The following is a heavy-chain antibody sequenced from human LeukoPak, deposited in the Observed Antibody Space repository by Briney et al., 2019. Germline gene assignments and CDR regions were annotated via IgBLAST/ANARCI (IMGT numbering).Heavy chain of an antibody. V-gene: IGHV3-23*01. J-gene: IGHJ4*02. Sequence: PGGSLRLSCAASGFTFSSYGMSWVRQAPGKGLEWVSVISGSGGSTSYADSVKGRFTISRDNSKNMLYLQMNSLRAEDTAVYYCAKGSARRWFWYFVYWGQGTLVTVSS. CDR1: GFTFSSYG. D-gene: IGHD4-23*01. CDR3: AKGSARRWFWYFVY. CDR2: ISGSGGST.